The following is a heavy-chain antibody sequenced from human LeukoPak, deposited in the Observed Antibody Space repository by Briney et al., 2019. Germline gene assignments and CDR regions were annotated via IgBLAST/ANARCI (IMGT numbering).Heavy chain of an antibody. D-gene: IGHD3-22*01. CDR3: ARDYYYDSSGYLGY. CDR2: ISSSGSTI. CDR1: GFTFSDYY. Sequence: GGSLRLSCAASGFTFSDYYMSWIRQAPGKGLEWVPYISSSGSTIYYADSVKGRFTISRDNAKNSLYLQMNSLRAEDTAVYYCARDYYYDSSGYLGYWGQGTLVTVSS. V-gene: IGHV3-11*01. J-gene: IGHJ4*02.